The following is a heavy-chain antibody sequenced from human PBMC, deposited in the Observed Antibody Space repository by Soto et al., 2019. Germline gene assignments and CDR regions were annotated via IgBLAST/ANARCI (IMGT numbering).Heavy chain of an antibody. CDR3: AREASNLYDLPHDYYYDMDV. CDR1: GVTFSSYS. V-gene: IGHV3-48*01. CDR2: LSNSSSTI. J-gene: IGHJ6*03. Sequence: GSLRLLCAASGVTFSSYSMNLVRQVHGKGLEWVSYLSNSSSTIYCADSVKGRFTISGDNAKNSWYLQMNSLRAEDTAVYHWAREASNLYDLPHDYYYDMDVWGRRTTVTVSS. D-gene: IGHD4-4*01.